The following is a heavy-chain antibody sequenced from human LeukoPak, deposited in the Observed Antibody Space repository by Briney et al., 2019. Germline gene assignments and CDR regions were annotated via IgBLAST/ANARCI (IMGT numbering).Heavy chain of an antibody. CDR1: GFTFSNYG. Sequence: PGGSLRLPCAASGFTFSNYGMHWVRQAPGKGLEWVAVISSDGSKKYSADSVRDRFTISRDNSKNTLFLQMNSLRPEDTAVYYCARSRTTGGYYYDSSGHWGQGTLVTVSS. V-gene: IGHV3-30*03. CDR2: ISSDGSKK. CDR3: ARSRTTGGYYYDSSGH. D-gene: IGHD3-22*01. J-gene: IGHJ4*02.